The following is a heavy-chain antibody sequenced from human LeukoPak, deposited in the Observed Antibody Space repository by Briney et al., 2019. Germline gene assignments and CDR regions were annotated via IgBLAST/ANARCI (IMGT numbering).Heavy chain of an antibody. CDR1: GFTFSSHG. D-gene: IGHD5-24*01. J-gene: IGHJ4*02. CDR3: AKGISADGYNFERGADY. CDR2: ISYDGGYT. Sequence: GGSLRLSCVASGFTFSSHGMHWVRQVPGKGLEWVAVISYDGGYTYYADSVKGRFTISRDNSKNTLFLQMDSLRVEDTAVYYCAKGISADGYNFERGADYWGQGTQVTVSS. V-gene: IGHV3-30*18.